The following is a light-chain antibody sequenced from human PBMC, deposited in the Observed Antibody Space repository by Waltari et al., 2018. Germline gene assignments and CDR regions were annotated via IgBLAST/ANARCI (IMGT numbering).Light chain of an antibody. Sequence: QSVLSQPPSESGTPGQRVTIPFSCTRSNVGSNPANWYQHLPGTSPKLLINSNNHRPSGVPDRFSASKSGTSASLAISGLQSEDEGDYYCAAWDGGLNGLIFGGGTKLTVL. J-gene: IGLJ2*01. CDR1: RSNVGSNP. V-gene: IGLV1-44*01. CDR2: SNN. CDR3: AAWDGGLNGLI.